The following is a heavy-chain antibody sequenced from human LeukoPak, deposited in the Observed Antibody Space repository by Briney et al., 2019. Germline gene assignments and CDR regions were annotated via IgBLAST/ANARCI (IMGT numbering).Heavy chain of an antibody. J-gene: IGHJ4*02. Sequence: GSLRPSFTSSGFTFSLYWMTWVRQAPEKGLEWVANIKEDASEKDYVDSVKGRFTISRDNGKNSLYLQMNSLRGEDTAVYYCARLNWNYADYWGQGTLVTVSS. CDR3: ARLNWNYADY. CDR2: IKEDASEK. V-gene: IGHV3-7*01. D-gene: IGHD3-3*01. CDR1: GFTFSLYW.